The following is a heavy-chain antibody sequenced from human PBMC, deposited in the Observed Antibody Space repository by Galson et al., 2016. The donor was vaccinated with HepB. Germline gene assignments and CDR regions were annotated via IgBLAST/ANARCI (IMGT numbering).Heavy chain of an antibody. V-gene: IGHV3-72*01. D-gene: IGHD3-10*01. CDR2: SKNKAQNYIT. J-gene: IGHJ1*01. Sequence: SLRLSCATSGFTFSDHYIDWVRQAPGRGLEWVGRSKNKAQNYITEYAASVKGRLTISRDDSKNSLSLQVNSLKTEDTAMYYCVVWFEGRRSNWGQGTLVTVSS. CDR3: VVWFEGRRSN. CDR1: GFTFSDHY.